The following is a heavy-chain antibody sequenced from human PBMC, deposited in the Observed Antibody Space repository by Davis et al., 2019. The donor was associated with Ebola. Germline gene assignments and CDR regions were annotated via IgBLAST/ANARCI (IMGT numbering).Heavy chain of an antibody. D-gene: IGHD6-13*01. CDR2: IYHSGST. V-gene: IGHV4-38-2*02. CDR3: ARYPGMAAAGTGYYYGMDV. CDR1: GYSISSGYY. J-gene: IGHJ6*02. Sequence: MPSETLSLTCTVSGYSISSGYYWGWIRQPPGKGLEWIGSIYHSGSTYYNPSLKSRVTISVDTSKNQFSLKLSSVTAADTAVYYCARYPGMAAAGTGYYYGMDVWGQGTTVTVSS.